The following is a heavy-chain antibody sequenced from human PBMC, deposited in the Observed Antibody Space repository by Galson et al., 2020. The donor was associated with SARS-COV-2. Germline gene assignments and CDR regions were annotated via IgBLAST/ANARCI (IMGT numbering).Heavy chain of an antibody. CDR1: GYTLTELS. D-gene: IGHD2-2*01. CDR3: ATTHPYQLLFGGWFDP. V-gene: IGHV1-24*01. J-gene: IGHJ5*02. Sequence: GESLKISCKVSGYTLTELSMHWVRQAPGKGLEWMGGFDPEDGETIYAQKFQGRATMTEDTSTDTAYMELSSLRSEDTAVYYCATTHPYQLLFGGWFDPWGQGTLVTVSS. CDR2: FDPEDGET.